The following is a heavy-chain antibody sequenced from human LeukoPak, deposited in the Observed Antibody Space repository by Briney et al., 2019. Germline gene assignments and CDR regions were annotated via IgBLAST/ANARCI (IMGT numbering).Heavy chain of an antibody. CDR1: GFTFSSYA. CDR3: ARDSGVPYHPYYYYYYMDV. CDR2: ISYDGSNK. J-gene: IGHJ6*03. V-gene: IGHV3-30*04. Sequence: GGSLRLSCAASGFTFSSYAMHWVRQAPGKGLEWVAVISYDGSNKYYADSVKGRFTISRDNSKNTLYLQMNSLRAEDTAVYYCARDSGVPYHPYYYYYYMDVWGKGTTVTVSS. D-gene: IGHD2-15*01.